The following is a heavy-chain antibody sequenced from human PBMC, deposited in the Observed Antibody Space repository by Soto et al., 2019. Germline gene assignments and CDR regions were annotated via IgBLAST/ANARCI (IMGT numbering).Heavy chain of an antibody. J-gene: IGHJ4*02. CDR1: GFSLSDYY. V-gene: IGHV3-11*01. Sequence: QVQLVESGGGLVKPGGSLRLSCAAYGFSLSDYYMSWIRQAPGKGLEWISSISSSGRTIFYADSGKGRFTISRDNAKNSLFLQMNSLRAEDTALYYCARNSEHVDSWGQGVLVTVSS. D-gene: IGHD6-13*01. CDR3: ARNSEHVDS. CDR2: ISSSGRTI.